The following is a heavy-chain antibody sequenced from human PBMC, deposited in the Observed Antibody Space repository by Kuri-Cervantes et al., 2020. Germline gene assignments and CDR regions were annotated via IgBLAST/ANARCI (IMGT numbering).Heavy chain of an antibody. CDR1: GFTFSDYY. CDR3: ARELAAAFNFDY. Sequence: GGSLRLSCAASGFTFSDYYMRWIRQAPGKGLEWVSYISSSGSTIYYADSVKGRFTISRDNAKSSLYLQMNSLRAEDTAVYYCARELAAAFNFDYWGQGTLVTVSS. CDR2: ISSSGSTI. J-gene: IGHJ4*02. D-gene: IGHD6-13*01. V-gene: IGHV3-11*01.